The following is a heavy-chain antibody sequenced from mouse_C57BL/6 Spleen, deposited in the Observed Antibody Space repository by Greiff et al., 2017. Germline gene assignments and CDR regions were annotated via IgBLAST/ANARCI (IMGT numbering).Heavy chain of an antibody. CDR3: ASYYGFDY. V-gene: IGHV1-59*01. Sequence: QVQLQQPGAELVRPGTSVKLSCKASGYTFTSYWMHWVKQRPGQGLEWIGVIDPSDSYTNYNQKFKGKATLTVDTSSSTAYMQLSSLTSEDSAVYYCASYYGFDYWGQGTTLTVSS. D-gene: IGHD2-1*01. J-gene: IGHJ2*01. CDR1: GYTFTSYW. CDR2: IDPSDSYT.